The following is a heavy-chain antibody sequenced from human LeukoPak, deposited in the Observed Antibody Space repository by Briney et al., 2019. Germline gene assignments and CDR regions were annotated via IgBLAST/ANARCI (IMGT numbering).Heavy chain of an antibody. CDR2: ISYDGSNK. J-gene: IGHJ4*02. V-gene: IGHV3-30*18. D-gene: IGHD3-16*01. CDR3: AKDTRVWGSVLYYFDY. Sequence: GGSLRPSCAASGFTFSSYGMHWVRQAPGKGLEWVAVISYDGSNKYYADSVKGRFTISRDNSKNTLYLQMNSLRAEDTAVYYCAKDTRVWGSVLYYFDYWGQGTLVTVSS. CDR1: GFTFSSYG.